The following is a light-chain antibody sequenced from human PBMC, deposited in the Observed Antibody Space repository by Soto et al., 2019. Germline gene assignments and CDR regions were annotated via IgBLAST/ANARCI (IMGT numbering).Light chain of an antibody. CDR2: DAS. CDR3: QQYLSLPRT. Sequence: DIQMTQSPSSLSASVGDRVTITCQASQDMSKYLNWYQHKPGKAPKVLIYDASNLHTGVPSRFTGSGSGTYFAFTITSLQPEDIGTYYCQQYLSLPRTFCQGTKVEVK. CDR1: QDMSKY. V-gene: IGKV1-33*01. J-gene: IGKJ1*01.